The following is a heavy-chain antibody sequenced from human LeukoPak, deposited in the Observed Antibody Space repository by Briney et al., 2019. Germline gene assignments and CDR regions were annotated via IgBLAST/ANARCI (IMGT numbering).Heavy chain of an antibody. V-gene: IGHV4-61*01. D-gene: IGHD6-6*01. J-gene: IGHJ5*02. Sequence: SETLSLTCTVSGGSISSGSYYWSWIRQPPGKGLEWIGYIYYSGSTNYNPSLKSRVTISVDTSKNQFSLKLSSVTAADTAVYYCAYSSSSLWFDPWGQGTLVTVSS. CDR1: GGSISSGSYY. CDR3: AYSSSSLWFDP. CDR2: IYYSGST.